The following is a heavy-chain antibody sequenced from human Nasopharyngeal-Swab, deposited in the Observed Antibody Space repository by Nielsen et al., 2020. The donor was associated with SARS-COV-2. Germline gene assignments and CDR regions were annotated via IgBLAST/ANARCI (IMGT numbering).Heavy chain of an antibody. CDR3: ARDTGAFDI. CDR1: GFTFGNYN. V-gene: IGHV3-21*01. J-gene: IGHJ3*02. Sequence: GGSLSLSCEGSGFTFGNYNMNWVRQAPGKGLEWVSSFSSSSSFIYYADSVKGRFTISRDNAQKSLSLQMNSLRAEDTGVYFCARDTGAFDIWGQGTMVTVSS. CDR2: FSSSSSFI. D-gene: IGHD3-10*01.